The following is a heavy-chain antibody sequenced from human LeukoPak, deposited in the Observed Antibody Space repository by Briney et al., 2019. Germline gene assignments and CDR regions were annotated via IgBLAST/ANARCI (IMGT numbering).Heavy chain of an antibody. CDR2: ISGDGGST. CDR1: GFTFDDYA. CDR3: AKDSLRGGYEKGNYHYYGMDV. D-gene: IGHD5-12*01. J-gene: IGHJ6*02. Sequence: GGSLRLSCAASGFTFDDYAMHWVRQAPGKGLEWVSLISGDGGSTYYADSVKGRFTISRDNSKNSLYLQMNSLRTEDTALYYCAKDSLRGGYEKGNYHYYGMDVWGQGTTVTVSS. V-gene: IGHV3-43*02.